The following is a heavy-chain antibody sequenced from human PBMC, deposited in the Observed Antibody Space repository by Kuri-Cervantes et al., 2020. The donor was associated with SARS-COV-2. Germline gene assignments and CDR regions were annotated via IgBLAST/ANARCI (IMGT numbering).Heavy chain of an antibody. J-gene: IGHJ2*01. Sequence: GSLRLSCAASGFTFSSYAMHWVRQAPGKGLEWIGSIYHSGSTYYNPSLKSRVTISVDTSKNQFSLKLSSVTAADTAVYYCARLTEWLRPPEYWYFDLWGRGTLVTVSS. CDR1: GFTFSSYA. V-gene: IGHV4-38-2*01. D-gene: IGHD5-12*01. CDR2: IYHSGST. CDR3: ARLTEWLRPPEYWYFDL.